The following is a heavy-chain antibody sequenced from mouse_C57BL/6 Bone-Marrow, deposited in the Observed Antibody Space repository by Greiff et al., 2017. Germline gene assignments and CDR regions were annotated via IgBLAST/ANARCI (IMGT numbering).Heavy chain of an antibody. CDR3: ARRGASIVNAMDY. V-gene: IGHV1-54*01. D-gene: IGHD2-12*01. J-gene: IGHJ4*01. CDR1: GYAFTNYL. CDR2: ISPGSGGT. Sequence: VMLQQSGAELVRPGTSVKVSCKASGYAFTNYLIEWVKQRPGQGLEWIGVISPGSGGTNYTEKFKGKATLTADKSSSTAYMQLSSLRSEDSAVYFCARRGASIVNAMDYWGQGTSVTVSS.